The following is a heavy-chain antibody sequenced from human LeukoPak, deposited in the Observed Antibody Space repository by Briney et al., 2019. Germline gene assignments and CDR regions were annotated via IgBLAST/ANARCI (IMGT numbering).Heavy chain of an antibody. CDR1: GYSISSGYY. J-gene: IGHJ3*02. CDR3: AREMERWFPFTGSDAFGI. CDR2: IYHSGRT. D-gene: IGHD2-15*01. Sequence: SETLSLTCTVSGYSISSGYYWCWIRQPPGKGLEWIGSIYHSGRTFYNPSLKSRVTISVDTSKNQFSLKLSSVTAADTAVYYCAREMERWFPFTGSDAFGIWGQGTMVSVSS. V-gene: IGHV4-38-2*02.